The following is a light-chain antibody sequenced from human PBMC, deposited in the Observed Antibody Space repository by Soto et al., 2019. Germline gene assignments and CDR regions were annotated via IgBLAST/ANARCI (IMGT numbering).Light chain of an antibody. CDR1: SSDVGGYNY. CDR2: EVS. CDR3: SSYTSSSSVYV. V-gene: IGLV2-14*01. J-gene: IGLJ1*01. Sequence: QTVVTQPASVSGSSGQSITISCTGTSSDVGGYNYVSWYQQHPGKAPKLMIYEVSNRPSGVSNRFSGSKSGNTASLTISGLQAEDEADYYCSSYTSSSSVYVFGTGTKLTVL.